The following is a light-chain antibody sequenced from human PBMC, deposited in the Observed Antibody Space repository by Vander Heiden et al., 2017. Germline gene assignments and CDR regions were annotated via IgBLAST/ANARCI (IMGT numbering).Light chain of an antibody. CDR1: QGVLYTSNNKNY. V-gene: IGKV4-1*01. Sequence: DLVMTQSLGPLPVSLGEIDTINCKSSQGVLYTSNNKNYLTWYQQKAGQPPKLLIYWASTRESGVPDRFSGSGSGADFTLTISSLQAEDVAVYYCQQYYTSPYTFGQGTKLEIK. CDR3: QQYYTSPYT. CDR2: WAS. J-gene: IGKJ2*01.